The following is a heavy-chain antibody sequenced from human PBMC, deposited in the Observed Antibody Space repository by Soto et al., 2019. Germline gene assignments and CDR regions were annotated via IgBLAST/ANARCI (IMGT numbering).Heavy chain of an antibody. CDR3: ARSNPVTLHQYAIHI. V-gene: IGHV3-30*03. J-gene: IGHJ3*02. D-gene: IGHD4-17*01. CDR2: ISNGGNIK. Sequence: GGSLRLSCAASGFAFSSYVMHWVRQAPGKGLERVAVISNGGNIKFYADSVKGRFTISRDSSLTTLYLQMNSLRAEDTAMYFCARSNPVTLHQYAIHIWGKGTMVTVSS. CDR1: GFAFSSYV.